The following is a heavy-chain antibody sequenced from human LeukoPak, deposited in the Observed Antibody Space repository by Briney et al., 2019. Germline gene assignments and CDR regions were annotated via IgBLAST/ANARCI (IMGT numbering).Heavy chain of an antibody. V-gene: IGHV4-4*07. J-gene: IGHJ4*02. Sequence: PSETLSLTCTVSGGSISTYSWSWIRQPAGEGLEWIGRIYSSGSTNYNPSLKSRVTMSVDTSKNQFSLKLSSVTAADTAVYYCARCDSSGSFDYWGRGTLVTVSS. CDR3: ARCDSSGSFDY. CDR1: GGSISTYS. CDR2: IYSSGST. D-gene: IGHD3-22*01.